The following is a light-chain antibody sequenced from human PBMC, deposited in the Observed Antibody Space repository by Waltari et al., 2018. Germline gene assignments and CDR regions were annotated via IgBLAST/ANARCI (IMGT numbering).Light chain of an antibody. V-gene: IGLV2-14*03. Sequence: VSRYQQHPDTAPNLIIYDVTERPSGISDRFSGSKSGNTASLTISGLQAEDEADYFCSSYSGTYVFGTGTKVTVL. CDR3: SSYSGTYV. CDR2: DVT. J-gene: IGLJ1*01.